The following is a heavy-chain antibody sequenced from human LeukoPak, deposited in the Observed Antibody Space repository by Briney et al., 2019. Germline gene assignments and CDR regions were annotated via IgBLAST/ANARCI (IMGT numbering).Heavy chain of an antibody. CDR3: ARDLGGRVGATNENAFDI. CDR2: IIPIFGTA. Sequence: SVKVSCKASRGTFTSYAISWVRQAPGQGLEWMGGIIPIFGTANYAQKFQGRVTITADESTSTAYMELSSLRSEDTAVYYCARDLGGRVGATNENAFDIWGQGTMVTVSS. V-gene: IGHV1-69*13. D-gene: IGHD1-26*01. J-gene: IGHJ3*02. CDR1: RGTFTSYA.